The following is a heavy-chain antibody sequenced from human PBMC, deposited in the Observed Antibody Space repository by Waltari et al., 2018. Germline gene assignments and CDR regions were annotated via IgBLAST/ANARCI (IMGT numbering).Heavy chain of an antibody. D-gene: IGHD6-13*01. J-gene: IGHJ4*02. V-gene: IGHV3-48*04. CDR3: AREGIAAAGTGY. CDR2: IISSSSPI. Sequence: ELQLVESGGGLVQPGGSLRLSCAASGLTFSSYGMNWVRPAPGQGLGWVSYIISSSSPIYYADSVKGRFTISRDNAKNSLYLQMNSLRAEDTAVYYCAREGIAAAGTGYCAQGTLVTVSS. CDR1: GLTFSSYG.